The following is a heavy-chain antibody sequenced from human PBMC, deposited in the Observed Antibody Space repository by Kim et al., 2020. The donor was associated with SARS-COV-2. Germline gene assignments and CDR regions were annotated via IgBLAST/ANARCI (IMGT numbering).Heavy chain of an antibody. D-gene: IGHD3-3*01. CDR1: GGSISSGGYY. CDR3: ARAAREYDFWSGYYTAHENWFDP. CDR2: IYYSGGT. Sequence: SETLSLTCTVSGGSISSGGYYWSWIRQHPGKGLEWIGYIYYSGGTYYNPSLKSRVTISVDTSKNQFSLKLNSVTAADTAVYYCARAAREYDFWSGYYTAHENWFDPWGQGTLVTVSS. V-gene: IGHV4-31*03. J-gene: IGHJ5*02.